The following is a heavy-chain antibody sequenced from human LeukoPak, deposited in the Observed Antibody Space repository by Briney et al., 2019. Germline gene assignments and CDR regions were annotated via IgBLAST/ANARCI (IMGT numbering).Heavy chain of an antibody. D-gene: IGHD6-13*01. CDR1: RFTFSDYS. V-gene: IGHV3-21*01. CDR3: ARGPKYISATGPYYFDY. Sequence: PGGSLRLSCAASRFTFSDYSMNWVRQAPGKGLLWVASISSGSVYIYYADSMKGRFTISRDNAKNSMYLQMYSLRAEDTAVYYCARGPKYISATGPYYFDYWGQGTPVTVSS. J-gene: IGHJ4*02. CDR2: ISSGSVYI.